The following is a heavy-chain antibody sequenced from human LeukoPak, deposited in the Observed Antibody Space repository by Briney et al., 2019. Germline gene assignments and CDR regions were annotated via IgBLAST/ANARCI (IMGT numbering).Heavy chain of an antibody. CDR2: INSDGSGT. V-gene: IGHV3-74*01. CDR1: GFTFSSYW. CDR3: ARIFEDSSSWYAYYYYGMDV. J-gene: IGHJ6*02. D-gene: IGHD6-13*01. Sequence: PGGSLRLSCAASGFTFSSYWMHWVRQAPGKGLVWVSRINSDGSGTSYADSVKGRFTISRDNAKNTLYLQMNSLRAEDTAVYYCARIFEDSSSWYAYYYYGMDVWGQGTTVTVSS.